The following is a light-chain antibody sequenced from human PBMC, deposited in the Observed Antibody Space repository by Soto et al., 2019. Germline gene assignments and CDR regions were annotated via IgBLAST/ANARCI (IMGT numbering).Light chain of an antibody. V-gene: IGKV1-39*01. J-gene: IGKJ2*01. CDR3: QQSHSTPPT. CDR2: EAS. Sequence: IPRPQPHPPLLHPSGVEAPFPARASPNIFPYLNWYQQKAGKAPSLLIYEASHLQSGVPFRFFGSGSGTDFTLTIDNLQHEDSATYYCQQSHSTPPTFGPGTKLEIK. CDR1: PNIFPY.